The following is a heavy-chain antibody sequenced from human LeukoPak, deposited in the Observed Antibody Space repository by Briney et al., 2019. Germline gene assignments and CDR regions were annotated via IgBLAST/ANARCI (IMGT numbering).Heavy chain of an antibody. Sequence: GGSLRLSCAASGFTFSRYGMHWVSQAPGKGLEWVAFIRYDGSNKYYADSVKGRFTISRDNSKNTLYLQMNSLRAEDTAVYYCAKDRTDIVVVPAATYYYYYMDVWGKGTTVTISS. CDR3: AKDRTDIVVVPAATYYYYYMDV. J-gene: IGHJ6*03. CDR1: GFTFSRYG. D-gene: IGHD2-2*01. V-gene: IGHV3-30*02. CDR2: IRYDGSNK.